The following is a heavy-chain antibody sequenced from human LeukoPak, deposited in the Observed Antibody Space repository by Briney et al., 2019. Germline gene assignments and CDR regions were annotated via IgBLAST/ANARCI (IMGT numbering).Heavy chain of an antibody. CDR1: GYTFTSYG. V-gene: IGHV1-18*01. D-gene: IGHD1-26*01. Sequence: GASVKVSCKASGYTFTSYGISWVRQAPGQGLEWMGWISAYNGNTNYAQKLQGRVTMTTDTSTSTAYMELRSLRSDDTAVYYCARDHSPNQWELLSFDYWGQGTLVTVSS. CDR2: ISAYNGNT. J-gene: IGHJ4*02. CDR3: ARDHSPNQWELLSFDY.